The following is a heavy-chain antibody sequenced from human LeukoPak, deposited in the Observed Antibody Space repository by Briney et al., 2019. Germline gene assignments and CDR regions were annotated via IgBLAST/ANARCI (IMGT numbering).Heavy chain of an antibody. Sequence: PGGSLRLSCAASGFTFSSYEMNWVRQAPGKGLEWVSYMSTSVSPIYYADSVKGRFTISRDYSRNSLYLQMNSLRAEDTAVYYCARELGYSYGTAFDVWGQGTKVTVSS. V-gene: IGHV3-48*03. CDR1: GFTFSSYE. CDR3: ARELGYSYGTAFDV. CDR2: MSTSVSPI. D-gene: IGHD5-18*01. J-gene: IGHJ3*01.